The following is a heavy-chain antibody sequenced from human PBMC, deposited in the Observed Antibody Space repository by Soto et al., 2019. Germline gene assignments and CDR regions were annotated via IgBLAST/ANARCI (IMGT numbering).Heavy chain of an antibody. Sequence: EVQLVESGGVLVQPGGSLIVSCAAYGFTFSSSWMNWGRQDPGKGLEWVANINGDGSEEYYVDSVRGRFTISRDNPKKSLFLQMNSLRAEATAVYYCAAGFPPDYWGPGTLVTVSS. CDR3: AAGFPPDY. D-gene: IGHD3-10*01. CDR2: INGDGSEE. V-gene: IGHV3-7*01. CDR1: GFTFSSSW. J-gene: IGHJ4*02.